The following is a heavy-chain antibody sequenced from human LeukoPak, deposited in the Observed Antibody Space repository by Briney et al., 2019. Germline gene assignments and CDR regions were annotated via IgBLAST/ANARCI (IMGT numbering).Heavy chain of an antibody. J-gene: IGHJ6*03. Sequence: ASVKVSCKASGYTFTSYDINWVRQATGQGLEWMGWMNPNSGNTGYAQKFQGRGTMTRNTSISTAYMELSSLRSDDTAVYYCARVPLTITTYYYYYYMDVWGKGTTVTISS. CDR2: MNPNSGNT. D-gene: IGHD1-14*01. CDR1: GYTFTSYD. V-gene: IGHV1-8*01. CDR3: ARVPLTITTYYYYYYMDV.